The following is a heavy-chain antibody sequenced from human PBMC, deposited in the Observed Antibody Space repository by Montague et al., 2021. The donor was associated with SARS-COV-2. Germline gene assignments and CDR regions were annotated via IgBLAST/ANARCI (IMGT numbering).Heavy chain of an antibody. J-gene: IGHJ4*02. D-gene: IGHD3-22*01. CDR3: AGATLGITMIVVVMPAIDYYLDY. CDR2: IHHSGST. CDR1: GGSFSGYY. Sequence: SETLSLTCAVYGGSFSGYYWSWIRQPPGKGLEWIGEIHHSGSTNYNPSLKSRVTISVDTSKNQFSLKLSSVTAADTAVYYCAGATLGITMIVVVMPAIDYYLDYWGQGNLVTVSS. V-gene: IGHV4-34*01.